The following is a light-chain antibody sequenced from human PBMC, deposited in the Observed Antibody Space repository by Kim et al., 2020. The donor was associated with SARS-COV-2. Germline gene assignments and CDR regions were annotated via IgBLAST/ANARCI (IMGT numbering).Light chain of an antibody. V-gene: IGKV1-16*01. CDR2: GAS. CDR1: QNIRNS. Sequence: DIQMTQSPSSLSASVGDRVTITCRASQNIRNSLAWFQQKPGKAPKSLIYGASTLQSGVPSRFSGGGSGTDFTLTISSLQPEDFAIYFSCHDISYPITFGQGTRLEIK. J-gene: IGKJ5*01. CDR3: CHDISYPIT.